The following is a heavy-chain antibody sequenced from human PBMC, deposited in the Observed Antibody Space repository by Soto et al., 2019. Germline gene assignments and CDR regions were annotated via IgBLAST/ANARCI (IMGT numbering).Heavy chain of an antibody. CDR2: ISGSGGST. V-gene: IGHV3-23*01. D-gene: IGHD3-3*01. CDR1: GFTFSSYA. J-gene: IGHJ5*02. Sequence: GGSLRLSCAASGFTFSSYAMSWVRQAPGKGLEWVSAISGSGGSTYYADSVKGRFTISRDNSKNTLYLQMNSLRAEDTAVYYCAKVSSITIFGVVIIPKGFDPWGQGTLVTVSS. CDR3: AKVSSITIFGVVIIPKGFDP.